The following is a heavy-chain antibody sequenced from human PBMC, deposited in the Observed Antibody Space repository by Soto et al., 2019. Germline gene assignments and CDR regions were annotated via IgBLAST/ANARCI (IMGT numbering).Heavy chain of an antibody. CDR1: GFNFDDHA. J-gene: IGHJ5*02. CDR3: VRSSGSQPRAGWFDP. Sequence: VHLVESGGGLAQPGWSRRLSCAASGFNFDDHAMHWVRQTPGKGLEWVSGISWNSVTINYADSIKGRFTISRDNAKRTLYLQMNNLRPADTAMYFCVRSSGSQPRAGWFDPWGQGTLVTVS. V-gene: IGHV3-9*01. CDR2: ISWNSVTI. D-gene: IGHD1-26*01.